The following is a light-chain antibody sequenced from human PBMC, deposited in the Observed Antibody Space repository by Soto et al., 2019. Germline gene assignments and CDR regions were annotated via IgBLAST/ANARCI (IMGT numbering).Light chain of an antibody. Sequence: DIQMTQSPPSVSASVGDRVTITCRARQAINNWLAWYQQKPGHAPKLLIYATSTLQTGVPSRFSGSGSGTDFTLTISSLQPEDFATYYCQQANSFPLTFGGGTKVEFK. J-gene: IGKJ4*01. V-gene: IGKV1-12*01. CDR1: QAINNW. CDR3: QQANSFPLT. CDR2: ATS.